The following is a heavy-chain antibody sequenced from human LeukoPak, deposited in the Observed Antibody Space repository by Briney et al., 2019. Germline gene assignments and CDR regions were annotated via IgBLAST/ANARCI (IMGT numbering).Heavy chain of an antibody. J-gene: IGHJ4*02. CDR1: GGSISSSNW. V-gene: IGHV4-4*02. Sequence: SETLSLTCTVSGGSISSSNWWSWVRQPPGKGLEWIGEIYHSGSTNYNPSLKSRVTISVDKSKNQFSLKLSSVTAADTAVYYCARERVLIAVAGPLDYWGQGTLVTVSS. D-gene: IGHD6-19*01. CDR3: ARERVLIAVAGPLDY. CDR2: IYHSGST.